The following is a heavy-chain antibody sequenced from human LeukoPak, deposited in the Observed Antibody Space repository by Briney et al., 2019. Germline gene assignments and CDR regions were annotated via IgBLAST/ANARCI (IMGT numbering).Heavy chain of an antibody. CDR3: ARAGGDYGDGYAYFDY. V-gene: IGHV3-20*04. Sequence: GGSLRLSCAASGFTFDDYGMSWVRQAPGKGLEWDSGINWNGGSTGYADSVKGRFTISRDNAKNSLYLQMNSLRAEDTALYYCARAGGDYGDGYAYFDYWGQGTLVTVSS. D-gene: IGHD4-17*01. CDR1: GFTFDDYG. CDR2: INWNGGST. J-gene: IGHJ4*02.